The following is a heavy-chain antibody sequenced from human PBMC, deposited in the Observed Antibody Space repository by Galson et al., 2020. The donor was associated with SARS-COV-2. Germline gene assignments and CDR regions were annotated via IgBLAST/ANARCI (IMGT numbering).Heavy chain of an antibody. Sequence: SETLSLTCTVSGGSISSSSYYWGWIRQPPGKGLEWIGSIYYSGSTYYNPSLKSRVTISVDTSKNQFSLKLSSVTAADTPVYYCARYLYGVYEEDAFDIWGQGTMVTVSS. CDR2: IYYSGST. CDR1: GGSISSSSYY. CDR3: ARYLYGVYEEDAFDI. J-gene: IGHJ3*02. V-gene: IGHV4-39*07. D-gene: IGHD4-17*01.